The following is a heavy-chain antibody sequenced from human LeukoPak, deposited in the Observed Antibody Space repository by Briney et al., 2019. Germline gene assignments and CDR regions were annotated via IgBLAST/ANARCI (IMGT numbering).Heavy chain of an antibody. D-gene: IGHD6-19*01. CDR1: GYTFTSYG. CDR3: VTAAGTYFDY. CDR2: ISAYNGNT. V-gene: IGHV1-18*04. Sequence: VXXXCKASGYTFTSYGISWVRQAPGQGLEWMGWISAYNGNTNYAQKLQGRVTMTTDTSTSTAYMELRGLRSDDTAVYYCVTAAGTYFDYWGQGTLVTVSS. J-gene: IGHJ4*02.